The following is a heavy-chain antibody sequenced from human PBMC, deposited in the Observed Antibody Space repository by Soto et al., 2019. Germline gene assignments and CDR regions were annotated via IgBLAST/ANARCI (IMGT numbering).Heavy chain of an antibody. CDR2: ISGSGGST. J-gene: IGHJ6*02. V-gene: IGHV3-23*01. D-gene: IGHD3-10*01. Sequence: GGALRGSCAASGFTFSSYAMSWVRQAPGKGLEWVSAISGSGGSTYYADSVKGRFTISRDNSKNTLYLQMNSLRAEDTAVYYCAKITMVRGVTDYYYYGMDVWGQGTTVTGSS. CDR3: AKITMVRGVTDYYYYGMDV. CDR1: GFTFSSYA.